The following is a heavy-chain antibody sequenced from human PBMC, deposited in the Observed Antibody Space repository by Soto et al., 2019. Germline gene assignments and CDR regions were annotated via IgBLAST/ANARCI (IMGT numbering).Heavy chain of an antibody. J-gene: IGHJ4*02. CDR1: GFTFSNAW. D-gene: IGHD6-13*01. Sequence: GGSLRLSCAASGFTFSNAWMNWVRQAPGKGLEWVGRIKSKTDGGTTDYAAPVKGRFTISRDDSKNTLYLQMNSLKTEDTAVYYCTTDSRYSPSPALDYWGQGTLVTVSS. CDR3: TTDSRYSPSPALDY. V-gene: IGHV3-15*07. CDR2: IKSKTDGGTT.